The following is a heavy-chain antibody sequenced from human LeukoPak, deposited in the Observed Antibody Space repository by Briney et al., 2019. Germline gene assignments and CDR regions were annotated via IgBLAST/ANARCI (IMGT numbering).Heavy chain of an antibody. Sequence: KTGGSLRLSCAASGFTFSSYSMNWVRQAPEKGLEWVSSISTSSSYIYYADSVKGRFTISRDNAKNSLYLQMDSLRAEDTAVYYCASFQLLEWSSYAFDIWGQGTMVTVSS. CDR3: ASFQLLEWSSYAFDI. D-gene: IGHD3-3*01. V-gene: IGHV3-21*01. J-gene: IGHJ3*02. CDR1: GFTFSSYS. CDR2: ISTSSSYI.